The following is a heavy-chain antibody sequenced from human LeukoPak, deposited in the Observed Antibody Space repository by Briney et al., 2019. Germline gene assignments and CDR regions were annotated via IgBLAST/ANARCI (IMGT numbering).Heavy chain of an antibody. CDR2: LYTGGST. D-gene: IGHD3-16*01. J-gene: IGHJ4*02. V-gene: IGHV3-53*01. Sequence: PGGSLRLSCAASGFTVSSNFMSWFRQAPGKGLEWVSVLYTGGSTHYADSVKGRFTISRDILKNTVYLQMNSLRAEDTAVYYCVRVAPPLAMITIVDYWGQGTLVTVSS. CDR3: VRVAPPLAMITIVDY. CDR1: GFTVSSNF.